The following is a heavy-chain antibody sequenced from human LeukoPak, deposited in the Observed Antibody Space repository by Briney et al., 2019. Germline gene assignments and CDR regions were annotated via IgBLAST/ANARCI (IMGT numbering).Heavy chain of an antibody. V-gene: IGHV1-18*01. CDR1: GYTFTSYG. D-gene: IGHD4-17*01. CDR3: ARDRSTTVTTFDYYYYMDV. J-gene: IGHJ6*03. Sequence: ASVKVSCKASGYTFTSYGISWVRQAPGQGLEWMGWISAYNGNTNYAQKLQGRVTMTTDTSTSTAYMELRSLRSDDTAVYYCARDRSTTVTTFDYYYYMDVWGKGTTVTVSS. CDR2: ISAYNGNT.